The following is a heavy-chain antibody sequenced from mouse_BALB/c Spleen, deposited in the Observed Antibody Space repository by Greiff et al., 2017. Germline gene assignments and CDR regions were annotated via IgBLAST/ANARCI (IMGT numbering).Heavy chain of an antibody. V-gene: IGHV2-2*02. J-gene: IGHJ4*01. CDR3: ARMGNFRYDGYYAMDY. Sequence: VQLQQSGPGLVQPSQSLSITCTVSGFSLTSYGVHWVRQSPGKGLEWLGVIWSGGSTDYNAAFISRLSISKDNSKSQVFFKMNSLQANDTAIYYCARMGNFRYDGYYAMDYWGQGTSVTVSS. CDR1: GFSLTSYG. CDR2: IWSGGST. D-gene: IGHD2-14*01.